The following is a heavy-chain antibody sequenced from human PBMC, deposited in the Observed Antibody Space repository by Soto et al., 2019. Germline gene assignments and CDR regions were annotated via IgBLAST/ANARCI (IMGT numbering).Heavy chain of an antibody. J-gene: IGHJ4*02. CDR1: GGSVSSGSYY. D-gene: IGHD6-13*01. CDR3: ARGTSSSWYVFY. CDR2: IYYSGST. V-gene: IGHV4-61*01. Sequence: SETLSLTCTVSGGSVSSGSYYWGWIRQPPGKGLEWIGYIYYSGSTNYNPSLKSRVTISVDTSKNQFSLKLSSVTAADTAVYYCARGTSSSWYVFYWGQGPLVTVSS.